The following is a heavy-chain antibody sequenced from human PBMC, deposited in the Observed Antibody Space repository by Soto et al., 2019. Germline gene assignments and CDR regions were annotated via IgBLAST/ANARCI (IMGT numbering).Heavy chain of an antibody. J-gene: IGHJ6*02. Sequence: QAQLVQSGAEVKKPGASVKVSCKASGYVFSTYGITWVRQAPGQGLEWMGWISGYNGNTDDGQKLQGRVTLTIDASTTTAYMDLRNLKSDDTAVYSCARAEVYTSSWYAMDVWGQGTTVIVSS. CDR2: ISGYNGNT. V-gene: IGHV1-18*01. CDR1: GYVFSTYG. D-gene: IGHD6-13*01. CDR3: ARAEVYTSSWYAMDV.